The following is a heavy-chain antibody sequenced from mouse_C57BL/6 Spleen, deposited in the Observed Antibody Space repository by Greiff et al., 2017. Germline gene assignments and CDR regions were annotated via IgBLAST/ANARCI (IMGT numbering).Heavy chain of an antibody. CDR1: GYTFTEYT. CDR3: ARHGGGGYDGYPYWYFDV. D-gene: IGHD2-3*01. J-gene: IGHJ1*03. V-gene: IGHV1-62-2*01. CDR2: FYPGSGSI. Sequence: QVQLQQSGAELVKPGASVKLSCKASGYTFTEYTIHWVKQRSGQGLEWIGWFYPGSGSIKYNEKFKDKATLTADKSSSTVYMELSRLTSEDSAVYFCARHGGGGYDGYPYWYFDVWGTGTTVTVSS.